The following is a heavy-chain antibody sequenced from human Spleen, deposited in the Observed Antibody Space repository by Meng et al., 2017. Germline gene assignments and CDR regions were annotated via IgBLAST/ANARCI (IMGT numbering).Heavy chain of an antibody. D-gene: IGHD4-11*01. CDR1: GGSVSDYY. Sequence: QVQLQQWGAGLLKPSETLSLTCVVSGGSVSDYYCSWSRQPPGKGLEWIGEINHSGSTNYNPSLESRATISVDTSQNNLSLKLSSVTAADSAVYYCARGPTTMAHDFDYWGQGTLVTVSS. CDR3: ARGPTTMAHDFDY. V-gene: IGHV4-34*01. J-gene: IGHJ4*02. CDR2: INHSGST.